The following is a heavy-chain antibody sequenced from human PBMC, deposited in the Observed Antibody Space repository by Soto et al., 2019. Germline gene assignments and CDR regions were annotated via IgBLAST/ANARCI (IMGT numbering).Heavy chain of an antibody. CDR2: MNPYNGNT. CDR3: ARGPGDLGYLDF. CDR1: GYTFTSYD. J-gene: IGHJ4*02. Sequence: QVQLVQSGAEVKKPGASVKVSCRASGYTFTSYDINWVRQAPGQGLEWMGWMNPYNGNTGYAENFQGRVTMTRNTYISTAYMEFSSLKSEDTALYYCARGPGDLGYLDFWGQVAMVTVYS. D-gene: IGHD3-10*01. V-gene: IGHV1-8*01.